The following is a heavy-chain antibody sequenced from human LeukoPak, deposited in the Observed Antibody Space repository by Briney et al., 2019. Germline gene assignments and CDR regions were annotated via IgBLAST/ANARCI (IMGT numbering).Heavy chain of an antibody. V-gene: IGHV3-48*03. J-gene: IGHJ4*02. CDR1: GLTFNGFE. Sequence: PGGSLRLSCVGSGLTFNGFELNWVRQAPGKGLEWVAYIRGDGSLKTYAESVKGRFTNSRDDARNSVSLQMDSLRGEDTAVYYCARRFRDWGQGIPVTVSS. CDR3: ARRFRD. CDR2: IRGDGSLK. D-gene: IGHD5-24*01.